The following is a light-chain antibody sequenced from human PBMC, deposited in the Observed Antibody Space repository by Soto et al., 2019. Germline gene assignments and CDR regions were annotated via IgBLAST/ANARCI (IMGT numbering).Light chain of an antibody. CDR3: SSYTSTSSYV. CDR1: SSDVGGYNS. Sequence: QSALTQPASVSGSPGQSITVSCTGTSSDVGGYNSVSWYQQHPGKPPKLIIYEVSNRPSGVSDRFSGSKSGNTASLTISGLQAEDEAAYYCSSYTSTSSYVFANGTKVTV. J-gene: IGLJ1*01. CDR2: EVS. V-gene: IGLV2-14*03.